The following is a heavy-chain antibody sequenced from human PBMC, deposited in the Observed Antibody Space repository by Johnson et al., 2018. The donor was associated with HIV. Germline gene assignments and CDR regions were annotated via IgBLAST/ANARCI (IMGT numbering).Heavy chain of an antibody. CDR2: ISYDGNNK. CDR3: AKDLRIAARPGDAFDI. V-gene: IGHV3-30*18. CDR1: GFTFTNYG. D-gene: IGHD6-6*01. J-gene: IGHJ3*02. Sequence: QVQLVESGGGVVQPGRSLRLSCAASGFTFTNYGMHWVRQAPGKGLEWVAIISYDGNNKYYADSVKGRFTISRDNSKNTLYLKMNSLRAEDTAIYYCAKDLRIAARPGDAFDIWGQGTMVTVSS.